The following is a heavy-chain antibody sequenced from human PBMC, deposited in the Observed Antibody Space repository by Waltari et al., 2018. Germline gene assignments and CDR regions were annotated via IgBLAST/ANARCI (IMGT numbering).Heavy chain of an antibody. Sequence: QVQLVQSGAEVKKPGSSVKVSCKASGGTFSSYAISWVRQAPGQGLEWMGGIILIFGTANYGQKFQGRVTITADESTSTAYMELSSLRSEDTAVYYCAREYCSGGSCNNWFDPWGQGTLVTVSS. CDR1: GGTFSSYA. CDR2: IILIFGTA. J-gene: IGHJ5*02. D-gene: IGHD2-15*01. CDR3: AREYCSGGSCNNWFDP. V-gene: IGHV1-69*01.